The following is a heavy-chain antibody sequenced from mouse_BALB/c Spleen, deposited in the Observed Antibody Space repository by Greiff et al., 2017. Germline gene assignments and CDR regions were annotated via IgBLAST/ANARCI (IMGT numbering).Heavy chain of an antibody. CDR2: ISNGGGST. CDR3: ARRSYSAMDY. CDR1: GFTFSSYT. D-gene: IGHD6-1*01. V-gene: IGHV5-12-2*01. J-gene: IGHJ4*01. Sequence: EVMLVESGGGLVQPGGSLKLSCAASGFTFSSYTMSWVRQTPEKRLEWVAYISNGGGSTYYPDTVKGRFTISRDNAKNTLYLQMSSLKSEDTAMYYCARRSYSAMDYWGQGTSVTVSS.